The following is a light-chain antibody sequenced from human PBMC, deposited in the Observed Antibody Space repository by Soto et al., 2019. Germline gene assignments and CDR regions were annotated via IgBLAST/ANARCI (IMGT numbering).Light chain of an antibody. CDR2: GAS. CDR1: QSVSSSS. J-gene: IGKJ3*01. CDR3: QQSSNGAT. V-gene: IGKV3D-20*02. Sequence: EIVLTQSPGTVSLSPGDRATLSCRASQSVSSSSLAWYQQKPGQAPRLLIYGASSRATGIPDRFSGSGFGTDFTLTISSLEPEDFAVYYCQQSSNGATFGPGTKVDVK.